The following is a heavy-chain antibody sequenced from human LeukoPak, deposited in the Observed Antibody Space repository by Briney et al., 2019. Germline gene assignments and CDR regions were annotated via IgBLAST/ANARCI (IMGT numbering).Heavy chain of an antibody. CDR3: AKTRPLDSSSWSHGDY. CDR1: EFTFSSYS. Sequence: GGSLRLSCAASEFTFSSYSMNWVRQAPGKGLEWVSYITNSGNSKSYADSVKGRFTISRDNTKNSLYLQMNGLRAEDTAVYYCAKTRPLDSSSWSHGDYWGQGTLVTVSS. CDR2: ITNSGNSK. J-gene: IGHJ4*02. V-gene: IGHV3-48*01. D-gene: IGHD6-13*01.